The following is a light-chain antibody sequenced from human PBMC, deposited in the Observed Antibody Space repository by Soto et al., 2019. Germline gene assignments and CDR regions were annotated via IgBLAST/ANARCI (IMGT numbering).Light chain of an antibody. Sequence: EIVLTQSPGTLSLSPGERATLSCRASQSVSSSYLAWYQQKPGQAPSLLIYGASRRATGIPDRFSGSGSGTDFTLTISRREPEDFAVYYCQQYGSSPLYTFGQGTKLEIK. CDR2: GAS. CDR1: QSVSSSY. V-gene: IGKV3-20*01. J-gene: IGKJ2*01. CDR3: QQYGSSPLYT.